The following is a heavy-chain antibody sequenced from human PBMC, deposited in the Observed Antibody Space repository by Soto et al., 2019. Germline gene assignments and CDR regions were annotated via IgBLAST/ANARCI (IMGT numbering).Heavy chain of an antibody. CDR3: ARGGVYGDYVYYYYYMDG. CDR2: ISAYNGNT. Sequence: ASVKVSCKASGYTFTSYGISWVRQAPGQGLEWMGWISAYNGNTNYAQKLQGRVTMTTDTSTSTAYMELRSLRSDDTAVYYCARGGVYGDYVYYYYYMDGWGKGTTVTVSS. D-gene: IGHD4-17*01. J-gene: IGHJ6*03. CDR1: GYTFTSYG. V-gene: IGHV1-18*01.